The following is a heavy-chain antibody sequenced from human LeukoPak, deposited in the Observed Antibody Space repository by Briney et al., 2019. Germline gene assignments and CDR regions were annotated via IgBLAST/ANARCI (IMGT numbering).Heavy chain of an antibody. Sequence: GGSLRLSCAVSGFTVSGNYMSWVRQAPGKGLEWVSLIYSGGTTYYADSVKGRFTISRDNSKNTLYLQMNSLRAEDTAVYYCAKDLRFLEWLSPFDYWGQGTLVTVSS. J-gene: IGHJ4*02. V-gene: IGHV3-53*05. CDR1: GFTVSGNY. CDR3: AKDLRFLEWLSPFDY. CDR2: IYSGGTT. D-gene: IGHD3-3*01.